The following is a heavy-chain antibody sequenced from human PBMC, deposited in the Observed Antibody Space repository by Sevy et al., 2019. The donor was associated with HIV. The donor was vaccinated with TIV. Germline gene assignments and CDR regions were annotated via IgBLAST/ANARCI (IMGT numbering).Heavy chain of an antibody. Sequence: GGSLRLSCTASGFTFGDYAMSWLRQAPGKGLEWVGFIKSKTYGGTTEYAAAVRGRFTISRDDSKSIAYLQVSSLKTEDTAVYYCSGVQGTISPYNYVGMDVWGQGTTVTVSS. V-gene: IGHV3-49*03. CDR3: SGVQGTISPYNYVGMDV. CDR2: IKSKTYGGTT. J-gene: IGHJ6*02. D-gene: IGHD5-18*01. CDR1: GFTFGDYA.